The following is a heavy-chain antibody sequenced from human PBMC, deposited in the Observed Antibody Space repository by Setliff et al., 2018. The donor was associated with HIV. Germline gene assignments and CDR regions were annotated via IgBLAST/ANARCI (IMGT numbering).Heavy chain of an antibody. CDR2: INPNTGGT. Sequence: ASVKVSCKTSGYTFTGYYIHWVRQVPGQGLEWVGRINPNTGGTDYAQKFQGRVTMTGDTSISTAYMELSRLRSGDTAVYYCARDFTYDYDSSGPGWGQGTLVTVSS. J-gene: IGHJ4*02. D-gene: IGHD3-22*01. CDR3: ARDFTYDYDSSGPG. V-gene: IGHV1-2*06. CDR1: GYTFTGYY.